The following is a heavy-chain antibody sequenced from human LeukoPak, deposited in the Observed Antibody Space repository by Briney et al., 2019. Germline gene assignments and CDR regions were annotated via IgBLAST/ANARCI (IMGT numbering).Heavy chain of an antibody. CDR3: ARDFDLYWFDP. CDR2: ISYDGSNK. D-gene: IGHD3-9*01. Sequence: GGSLRLSCAASGFTFSSYAMHWVRQAPGKGLEWVAVISYDGSNKYYADSVKGRFTISRDNSKNTLYLQMNSLRAEDTAVYYCARDFDLYWFDPWGQGTLVTVSS. CDR1: GFTFSSYA. V-gene: IGHV3-30-3*01. J-gene: IGHJ5*02.